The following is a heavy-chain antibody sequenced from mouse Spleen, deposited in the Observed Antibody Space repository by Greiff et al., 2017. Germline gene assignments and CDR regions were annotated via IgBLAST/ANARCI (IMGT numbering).Heavy chain of an antibody. CDR2: IYPGSGST. CDR3: ARKDYYGSSGFAY. J-gene: IGHJ3*01. CDR1: GYTFTSYW. Sequence: VQLQQPGAELVKPGASVKMSCKASGYTFTSYWITWVKQRPGQGLEWIGDIYPGSGSTNYNEKFKSKATLTVDTSSSTAYMQLSSLTSEDSAVYYCARKDYYGSSGFAYWGQGTLVTVSA. D-gene: IGHD1-1*01. V-gene: IGHV1-55*01.